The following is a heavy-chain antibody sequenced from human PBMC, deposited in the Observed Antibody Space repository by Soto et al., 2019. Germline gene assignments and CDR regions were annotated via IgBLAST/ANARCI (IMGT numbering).Heavy chain of an antibody. Sequence: TSETLSLTCAVSGGSISSGGYSWSWIRQPPGKGLEWIGYIYHSGSTYYNPSLKSRVTISVDRSKNQFSLKLSSVTAADTAVYYCARAPPSGGFDPWGQGTLVTVSS. J-gene: IGHJ5*02. V-gene: IGHV4-30-2*01. CDR3: ARAPPSGGFDP. D-gene: IGHD3-10*01. CDR1: GGSISSGGYS. CDR2: IYHSGST.